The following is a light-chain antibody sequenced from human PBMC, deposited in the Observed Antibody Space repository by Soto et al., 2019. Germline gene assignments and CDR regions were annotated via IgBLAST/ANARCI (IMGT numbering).Light chain of an antibody. J-gene: IGLJ2*01. CDR2: GNS. V-gene: IGLV1-40*01. CDR3: QSYDSSLSGVV. Sequence: QSVLTQPPSVSGAPGQRVTISCTGNSSNIGAGHDVHWYQQLPGTAPKLLIYGNSNRPSGVPDRFSGSKSGTSASLAITGLQAEDEADYHCQSYDSSLSGVVFGGGTKLTVL. CDR1: SSNIGAGHD.